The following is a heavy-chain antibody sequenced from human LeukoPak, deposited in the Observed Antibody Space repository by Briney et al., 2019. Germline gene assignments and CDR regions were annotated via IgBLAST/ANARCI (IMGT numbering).Heavy chain of an antibody. CDR1: GFTFSSYG. CDR2: ISYDGSNK. V-gene: IGHV3-30*18. CDR3: AKTELGYCSGGSCYSPDY. D-gene: IGHD2-15*01. J-gene: IGHJ4*02. Sequence: QPGGSLRLSCAASGFTFSSYGMHWVRQAPGKWLEWVAVISYDGSNKYYADSVKGRFTISRDNSKNTLYLQMNSLRAEDTAVYYCAKTELGYCSGGSCYSPDYWGQGTLVTVSS.